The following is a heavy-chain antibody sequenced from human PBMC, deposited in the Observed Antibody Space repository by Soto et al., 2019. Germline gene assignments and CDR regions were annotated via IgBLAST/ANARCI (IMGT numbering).Heavy chain of an antibody. CDR2: ISYDGSNK. D-gene: IGHD3-10*01. J-gene: IGHJ6*02. V-gene: IGHV3-30-3*01. CDR3: ARENYGSGPQTLCGMDV. CDR1: GFTFSSYA. Sequence: PGGSLRLSCAASGFTFSSYAMHWVRQAPGKGLEWVAVISYDGSNKYYADSVKGRFTISRDDSKNTLYLQMNSLRAEDTAVYYCARENYGSGPQTLCGMDVWGQGTTVTVSS.